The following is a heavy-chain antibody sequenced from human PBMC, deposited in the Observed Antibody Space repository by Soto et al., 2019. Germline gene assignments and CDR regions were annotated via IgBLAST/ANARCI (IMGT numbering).Heavy chain of an antibody. CDR1: GGTFSSYA. CDR3: AKFLGVAAAGNYYYYGMDV. J-gene: IGHJ6*02. D-gene: IGHD6-13*01. V-gene: IGHV1-69*13. Sequence: ASVKVSCKASGGTFSSYAISWVRQAPGQGLEWMGGIIPIFGTANYAQKFQGRVTITADESTSTAYMELSSLRSEDTAVYYCAKFLGVAAAGNYYYYGMDVWGQGTTVTVSS. CDR2: IIPIFGTA.